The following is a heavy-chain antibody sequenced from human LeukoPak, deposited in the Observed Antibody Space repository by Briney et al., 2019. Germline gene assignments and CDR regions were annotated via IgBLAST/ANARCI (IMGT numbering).Heavy chain of an antibody. CDR1: GYTFTSYA. V-gene: IGHV1-3*01. D-gene: IGHD2-2*01. CDR3: ARVEAVVVPAATPPLDY. J-gene: IGHJ4*02. Sequence: ASVKVSCKASGYTFTSYAMHWVRQAPGQRLEWMGWINAGNGNTKYSQKFQGRVTITRDTSASTAYMELSSLRSDDTAVYYCARVEAVVVPAATPPLDYWGQGTLVTVSS. CDR2: INAGNGNT.